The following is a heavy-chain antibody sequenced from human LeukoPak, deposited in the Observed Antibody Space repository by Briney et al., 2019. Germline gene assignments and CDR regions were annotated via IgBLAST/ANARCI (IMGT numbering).Heavy chain of an antibody. D-gene: IGHD1-20*01. CDR3: ARITGTTYYFDY. V-gene: IGHV4-59*01. CDR2: IYYSGST. Sequence: SETLSLTCTVSGGSISSYYWSWIRQPPGKGLEWIGYIYYSGSTNYNPSLTSRVTISVDTSKNQFSLKLSSVTAADTAVYYCARITGTTYYFDYWGQGTLVTVSS. CDR1: GGSISSYY. J-gene: IGHJ4*02.